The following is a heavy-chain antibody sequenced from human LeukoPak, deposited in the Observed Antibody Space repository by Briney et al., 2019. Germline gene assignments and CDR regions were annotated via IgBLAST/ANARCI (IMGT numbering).Heavy chain of an antibody. CDR1: GFTFSSYA. V-gene: IGHV3-23*01. CDR3: AKDWVLYYDILTGYYGSPFDY. D-gene: IGHD3-9*01. J-gene: IGHJ4*02. CDR2: ISGSGGST. Sequence: GGSLRLSCAASGFTFSSYAMSWVRQAPGKGLEWVSAISGSGGSTYYADSVKGRFTISRDNSKNTLYLQMNSLRAEDTAVYYCAKDWVLYYDILTGYYGSPFDYWGQGTLVTVSS.